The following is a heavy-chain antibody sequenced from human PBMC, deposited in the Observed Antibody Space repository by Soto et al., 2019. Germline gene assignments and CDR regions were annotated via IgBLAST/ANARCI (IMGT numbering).Heavy chain of an antibody. CDR3: AKDRVQGYSYGLGLDY. CDR1: GFTFSSYG. Sequence: PGGSLRLSCAASGFTFSSYGMHWVRQAPGKGLEWVAVISYDGSNKYYADSVKGRFTISRDNSKNTLYLQMNSLRAEDTAVYYCAKDRVQGYSYGLGLDYWGQGTLVTVSS. J-gene: IGHJ4*02. CDR2: ISYDGSNK. V-gene: IGHV3-30*18. D-gene: IGHD5-18*01.